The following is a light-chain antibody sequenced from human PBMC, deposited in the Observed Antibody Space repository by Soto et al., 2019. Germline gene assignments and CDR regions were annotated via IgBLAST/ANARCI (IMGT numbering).Light chain of an antibody. J-gene: IGLJ1*01. CDR3: CSYAGSYTYV. V-gene: IGLV2-11*01. CDR2: DVS. CDR1: SSDVGGYNY. Sequence: QSVLTQPRSVSGSPGQSVTISCTGTSSDVGGYNYVSWYQQHPGKAPKLMIYDVSQRPSGVPDRFSGSKSGNTASLTISGLQAEDEADLYCCSYAGSYTYVFGTGTKLTVL.